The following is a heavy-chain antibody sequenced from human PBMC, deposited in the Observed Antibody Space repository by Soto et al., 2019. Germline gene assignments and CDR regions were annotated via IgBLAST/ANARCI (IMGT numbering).Heavy chain of an antibody. CDR1: GFTFSSYS. Sequence: QPGGSLRLSCAASGFTFSSYSMNWVRQAPGKGLEWVSHISSSSTIYYADSVKGRFTISRDNSKNSLYLQMNSLRAEDTAVYYCAKVRIMVYATAYYYYYGMDVWGQGTTVTVSS. J-gene: IGHJ6*02. D-gene: IGHD2-8*01. V-gene: IGHV3-48*01. CDR2: ISSSSTI. CDR3: AKVRIMVYATAYYYYYGMDV.